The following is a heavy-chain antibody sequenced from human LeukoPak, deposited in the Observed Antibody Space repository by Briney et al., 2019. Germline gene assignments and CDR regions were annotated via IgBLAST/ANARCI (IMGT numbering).Heavy chain of an antibody. CDR2: ISSSSSYI. D-gene: IGHD1-26*01. CDR1: GFTISSYS. CDR3: ARESGGATVGAFDY. V-gene: IGHV3-21*01. Sequence: GGSLRLSCAASGFTISSYSMNWVRQAPGKGLEWVSSISSSSSYIYYADSVKGRFTISRDNAKNSLYLQMNSLRAEDTAVYYCARESGGATVGAFDYWGQGTLVTVSS. J-gene: IGHJ4*02.